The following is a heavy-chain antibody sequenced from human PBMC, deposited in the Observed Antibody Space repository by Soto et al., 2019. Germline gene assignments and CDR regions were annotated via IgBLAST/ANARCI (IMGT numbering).Heavy chain of an antibody. CDR1: GGSFSGYY. CDR3: ARFSGSYYYAMDV. V-gene: IGHV4-34*01. CDR2: INHSGVT. Sequence: SETLSLTCAVYGGSFSGYYWTWIRQPPGTGLEWIGEINHSGVTNYKPSLKRRVTISVDTSKNQFSLQLKSVTAADTALYYCARFSGSYYYAMDVWGQGSTVTVSS. J-gene: IGHJ6*02. D-gene: IGHD6-19*01.